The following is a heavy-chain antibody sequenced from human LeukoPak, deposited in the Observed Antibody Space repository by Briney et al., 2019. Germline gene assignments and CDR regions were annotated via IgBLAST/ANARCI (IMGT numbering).Heavy chain of an antibody. V-gene: IGHV1-69*04. CDR2: IIPILGIA. D-gene: IGHD4-17*01. CDR3: ARRLYGDYGVPDYYYYGMDV. J-gene: IGHJ6*02. CDR1: GGTFSSYA. Sequence: SVKVSCKASGGTFSSYAISWVRQAPGQGLECMGRIIPILGIANYAQKFQGRVTITADKSTSTAYMELSSLRSEDTAVYYCARRLYGDYGVPDYYYYGMDVWGQGTTVTVSS.